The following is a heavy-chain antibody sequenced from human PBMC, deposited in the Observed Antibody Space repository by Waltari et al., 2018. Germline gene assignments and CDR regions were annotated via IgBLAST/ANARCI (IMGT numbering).Heavy chain of an antibody. CDR3: ARVTPGLHPFDY. Sequence: QVQLVQSGAAVKKPGSSVKVPCKASGGTFSSYDISWVRQAPGQGLEWMGRIIPIFGTANYAQKFQGRVTITADKSTSTAYMELSSLRSEDTAVYYCARVTPGLHPFDYWGQGTLVTVSS. D-gene: IGHD7-27*01. J-gene: IGHJ4*02. V-gene: IGHV1-69*08. CDR2: IIPIFGTA. CDR1: GGTFSSYD.